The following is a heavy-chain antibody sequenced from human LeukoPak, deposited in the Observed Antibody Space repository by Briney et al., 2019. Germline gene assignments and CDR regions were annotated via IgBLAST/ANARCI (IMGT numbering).Heavy chain of an antibody. CDR2: ITTSNII. J-gene: IGHJ4*02. CDR3: AKDIEYSGYDLNTAMVGFDY. CDR1: GFTFSNYY. V-gene: IGHV3-69-1*01. Sequence: GGSLRLSCAASGFTFSNYYMNWVRQAPGKGLEWLSCITTSNIIYYADSVKGRFTISRDNAKNSLYLQMDSLRDEDTAVYYCAKDIEYSGYDLNTAMVGFDYWGQGTLVTVSS. D-gene: IGHD5-12*01.